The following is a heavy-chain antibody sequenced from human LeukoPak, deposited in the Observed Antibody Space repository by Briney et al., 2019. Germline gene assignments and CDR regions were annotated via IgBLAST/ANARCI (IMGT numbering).Heavy chain of an antibody. CDR1: GGSFSGYY. CDR2: INHSGST. D-gene: IGHD3-22*01. J-gene: IGHJ1*01. Sequence: SETLSLTCAVYGGSFSGYYWSWIRQPPGKGLEWIGEINHSGSTNYNPSLKSRVTISVDTSKNQFSLKLSSVTAADTAVYYCARGRGYDSSGYYFYHWGQGTLVTVSS. CDR3: ARGRGYDSSGYYFYH. V-gene: IGHV4-34*01.